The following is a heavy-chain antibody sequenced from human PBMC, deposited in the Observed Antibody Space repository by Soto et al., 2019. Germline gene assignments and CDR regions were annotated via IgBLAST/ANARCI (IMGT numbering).Heavy chain of an antibody. CDR2: IIPIFGTA. D-gene: IGHD7-27*01. V-gene: IGHV1-69*06. CDR3: PSESTVVMRPLGYYRMDV. Sequence: SVKVSCKASGGTFSSYAISWVRAAPGQGLEWMGGIIPIFGTANYAQKFQGRVTITADKSTSTAYMELRSLRSEDTAVYYCPSESTVVMRPLGYYRMDVWGQGTTVTVSS. J-gene: IGHJ6*02. CDR1: GGTFSSYA.